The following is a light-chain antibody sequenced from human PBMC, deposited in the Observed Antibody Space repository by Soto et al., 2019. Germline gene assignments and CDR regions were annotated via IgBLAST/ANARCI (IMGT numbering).Light chain of an antibody. CDR3: QQYNRLPT. Sequence: EIVMTQSPATLSVSPGERATLSCRASQSVSSNLAWYQRKPGQAPRLLIYDASTRATGVPARFSGSGSGTALTILTSSSLPAEFFVVYCCQQYNRLPTFGQGTKVDIK. CDR1: QSVSSN. V-gene: IGKV3-15*01. CDR2: DAS. J-gene: IGKJ2*01.